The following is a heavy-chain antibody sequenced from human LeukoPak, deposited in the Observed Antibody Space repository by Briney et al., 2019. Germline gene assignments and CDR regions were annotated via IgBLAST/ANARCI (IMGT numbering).Heavy chain of an antibody. CDR2: INHSGST. V-gene: IGHV4-34*01. D-gene: IGHD5-18*01. CDR1: GGSFSGYY. Sequence: SETLSLTCAVYGGSFSGYYWSWIRQPPGKGLEWIGEINHSGSTNYNPSLKSRVTISVDTSKNQFSLQLNSVTPEDTAVYYCARVLFNSLTYFYYMDVWAKGTTVTVSS. J-gene: IGHJ6*03. CDR3: ARVLFNSLTYFYYMDV.